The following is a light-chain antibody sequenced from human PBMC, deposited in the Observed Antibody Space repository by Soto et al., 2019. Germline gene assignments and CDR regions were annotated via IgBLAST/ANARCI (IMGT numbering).Light chain of an antibody. CDR1: QRIRSY. J-gene: IGKJ1*01. V-gene: IGKV1-39*01. CDR3: QHSYSTPRS. CDR2: TAS. Sequence: DIQMTQSPSSLSASVGDRVTITCRASQRIRSYLNWYQQKPGKAPKLLIYTASTLQSGVPSRFSGSGSVTDFTLTISSLQPEDFATYFCQHSYSTPRSFGQGTKVEI.